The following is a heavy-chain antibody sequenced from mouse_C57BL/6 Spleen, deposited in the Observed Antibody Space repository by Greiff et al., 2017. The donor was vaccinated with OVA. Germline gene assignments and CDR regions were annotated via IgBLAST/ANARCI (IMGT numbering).Heavy chain of an antibody. CDR1: GFNIKDYY. V-gene: IGHV14-2*01. D-gene: IGHD2-2*01. CDR2: IDPEDGET. J-gene: IGHJ1*03. CDR3: ARLVTTSDWYFDV. Sequence: VQLKESGAELVKPGASVKLSCTASGFNIKDYYMHWVKQRTEQGLEWIGRIDPEDGETKYAPKFQGKATITADTSSNTAYLQLSSLTSEDTAVYYCARLVTTSDWYFDVWGTGTTVTVSS.